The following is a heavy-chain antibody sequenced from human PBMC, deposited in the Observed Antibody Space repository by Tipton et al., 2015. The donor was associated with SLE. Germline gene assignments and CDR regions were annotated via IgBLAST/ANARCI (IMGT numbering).Heavy chain of an antibody. J-gene: IGHJ5*02. CDR3: ARGVLPGDWFDP. CDR2: IYYSGST. Sequence: TLSLTCTASGGSISSHYWSWIRQPPGKGLEWIGYIYYSGSTNYNPSLKSRVTISVDTSKNQFSLKLSSVTAADTAVYYCARGVLPGDWFDPWGQGTLVTVSS. D-gene: IGHD2-2*01. V-gene: IGHV4-59*11. CDR1: GGSISSHY.